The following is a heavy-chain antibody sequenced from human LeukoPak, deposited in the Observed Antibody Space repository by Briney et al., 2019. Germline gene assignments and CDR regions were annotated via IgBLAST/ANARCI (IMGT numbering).Heavy chain of an antibody. CDR1: GGTFSSYA. Sequence: SVKVSCKASGGTFSSYAISWVQQAPGQGLEWMGRIIPILGIANYAQKFQGRVTITADKSTSTAYMELSSLRSEDTAVYYCARGLSLEVATIFDYWGQGTLVTVSS. CDR2: IIPILGIA. D-gene: IGHD5-12*01. CDR3: ARGLSLEVATIFDY. V-gene: IGHV1-69*04. J-gene: IGHJ4*02.